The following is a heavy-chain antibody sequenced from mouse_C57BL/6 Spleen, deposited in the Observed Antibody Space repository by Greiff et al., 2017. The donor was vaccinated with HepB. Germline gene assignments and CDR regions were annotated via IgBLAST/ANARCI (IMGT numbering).Heavy chain of an antibody. J-gene: IGHJ1*03. D-gene: IGHD2-1*01. CDR2: IRSKSNNYAT. CDR1: GFSFNTYA. V-gene: IGHV10-1*01. Sequence: EVKLVESGGGLVQPKGSLKLSCAASGFSFNTYAMNWVRQAPGKGLEWVARIRSKSNNYATYYADSVKDRFTISRDDSESMLYLQMNNLKTEDTAMYYCVRVYYGNYNWYFDVWGTGTTVTVSS. CDR3: VRVYYGNYNWYFDV.